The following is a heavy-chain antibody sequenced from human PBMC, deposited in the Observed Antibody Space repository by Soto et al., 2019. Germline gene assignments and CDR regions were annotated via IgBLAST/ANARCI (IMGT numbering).Heavy chain of an antibody. CDR1: GDTFTSYY. CDR3: ARDSTLAY. J-gene: IGHJ4*02. CDR2: INPSAGGT. V-gene: IGHV1-46*01. Sequence: GASVKVSCKASGDTFTSYYMHWLRQAPGQGLEWMGIINPSAGGTSYTQKFQGRVTMTRDTSTSTVYMELSSLRSEDTAVYYCARDSTLAYWGQGTLVTVSS.